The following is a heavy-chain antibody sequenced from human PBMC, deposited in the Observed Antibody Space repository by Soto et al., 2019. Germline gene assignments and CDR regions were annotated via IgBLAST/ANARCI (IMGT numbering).Heavy chain of an antibody. V-gene: IGHV1-18*04. D-gene: IGHD3-3*01. J-gene: IGHJ6*02. CDR2: ISAYNGNT. Sequence: ASVKVSCKASGYTFTSYGISWVRQAPGQGLEWMGWISAYNGNTNYAQKLQGRVTMTTDTSTSTAYMELRSLRSDDTAVYYCARGPTYYDFWSGHHYGMDVWGQGTTVTVSS. CDR1: GYTFTSYG. CDR3: ARGPTYYDFWSGHHYGMDV.